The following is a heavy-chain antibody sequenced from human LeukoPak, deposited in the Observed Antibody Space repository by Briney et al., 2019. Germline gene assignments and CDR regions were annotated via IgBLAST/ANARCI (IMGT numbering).Heavy chain of an antibody. Sequence: PSETLSLTCTVSGGSISSYYWSWIRQPAGKGLEWIGRIYTSGSTNYNPSLKSRVTMSVDTSKNQFSLKLSSVTAADTAVYYCARYAVAGTSWSNAFDIWGQGTMVTASS. D-gene: IGHD6-19*01. CDR2: IYTSGST. CDR3: ARYAVAGTSWSNAFDI. J-gene: IGHJ3*02. V-gene: IGHV4-4*07. CDR1: GGSISSYY.